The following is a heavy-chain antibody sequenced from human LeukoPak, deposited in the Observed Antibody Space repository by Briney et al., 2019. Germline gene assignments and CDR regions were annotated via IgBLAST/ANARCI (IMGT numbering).Heavy chain of an antibody. V-gene: IGHV4-4*07. CDR3: ASTYSSNGMYV. D-gene: IGHD6-13*01. Sequence: PSETLSLTCTVSGGSISSYYWSWIRQPAGRGLEWIGRIYISGSTNYNPSLKSRVTMSVDTSRNQFSLKLSSVTAADTAVYYCASTYSSNGMYVWGQGTTVTVAS. CDR1: GGSISSYY. CDR2: IYISGST. J-gene: IGHJ6*02.